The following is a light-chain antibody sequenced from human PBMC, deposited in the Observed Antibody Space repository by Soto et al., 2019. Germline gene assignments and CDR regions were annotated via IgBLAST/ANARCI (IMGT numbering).Light chain of an antibody. CDR2: SAS. V-gene: IGKV3-15*01. CDR3: QQYNNWPRYT. Sequence: EIELTQSPGTLSVSPGERATLSCRATHSVSGSLAWYQQKPGRPPRLLIHSASTRATGIPARFSGSGSGTDFTLTISSLQSEDFAEYYCQQYNNWPRYTFGQGTRLEIK. J-gene: IGKJ2*01. CDR1: HSVSGS.